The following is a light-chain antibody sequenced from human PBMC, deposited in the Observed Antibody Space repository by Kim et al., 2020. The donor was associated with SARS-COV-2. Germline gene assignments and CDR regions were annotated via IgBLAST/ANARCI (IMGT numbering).Light chain of an antibody. CDR3: QQTSSTPPYT. J-gene: IGKJ2*01. Sequence: ASLGDRVTITCRPSQSISSYLNWYQQKPGKAPRLLIHAASDLQTGVPSRFSGSGSGTDFTLTISSLQPADFATYYCQQTSSTPPYTFGPGTKLEI. CDR2: AAS. CDR1: QSISSY. V-gene: IGKV1-39*01.